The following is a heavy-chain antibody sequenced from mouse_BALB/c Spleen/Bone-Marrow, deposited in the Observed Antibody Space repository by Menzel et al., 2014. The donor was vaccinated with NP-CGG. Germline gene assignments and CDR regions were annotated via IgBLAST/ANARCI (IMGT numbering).Heavy chain of an antibody. J-gene: IGHJ3*01. CDR3: ARSIEYRPLTY. Sequence: VQLQQPGPELETPGASVKISCKASGYSFTGYNMNWVKQSNGKSLEWIGNIDPYYGGISYNQKFKDKATLTVDKSSSTAYMQLKSLTSEDSAVYYCARSIEYRPLTYWGQGTLVTVSA. D-gene: IGHD2-14*01. V-gene: IGHV1-39*01. CDR2: IDPYYGGI. CDR1: GYSFTGYN.